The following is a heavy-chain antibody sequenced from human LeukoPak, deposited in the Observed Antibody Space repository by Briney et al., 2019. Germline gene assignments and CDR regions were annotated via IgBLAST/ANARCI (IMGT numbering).Heavy chain of an antibody. V-gene: IGHV3-7*01. CDR3: VRTRGGGNYGSSSRYYFDY. Sequence: PGGSLRLSCAASGFTFTRYWMTWVRQAPGKGLECVANIKQDGSEKHYVDSVKGRFTISRDNAKNSLYLQMNSPRAEDTAVYYCVRTRGGGNYGSSSRYYFDYWGQGTLATVSS. J-gene: IGHJ4*02. D-gene: IGHD3-10*01. CDR2: IKQDGSEK. CDR1: GFTFTRYW.